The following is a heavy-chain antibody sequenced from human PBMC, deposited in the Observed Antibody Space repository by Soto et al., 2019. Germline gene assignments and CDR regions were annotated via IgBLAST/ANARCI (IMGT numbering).Heavy chain of an antibody. CDR1: GFTFSSHS. D-gene: IGHD3-10*01. J-gene: IGHJ6*02. CDR2: FSDDGVTA. V-gene: IGHV3-23*01. Sequence: PVGSLRLSCAASGFTFSSHSMTWVRQAPGKGLEWVSTFSDDGVTANYADSVKGRFTISRDNSKKTLHLQMNSLGAEDTAVYYCAKATIGGSKSYGMDVWGQGTTVTVSS. CDR3: AKATIGGSKSYGMDV.